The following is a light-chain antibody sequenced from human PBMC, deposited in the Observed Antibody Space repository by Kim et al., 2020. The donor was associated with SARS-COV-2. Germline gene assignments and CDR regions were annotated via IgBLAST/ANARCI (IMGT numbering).Light chain of an antibody. V-gene: IGLV1-44*01. CDR2: NNY. CDR1: SSNIGSNS. Sequence: ELTQPPSASGTPGQRVTIPCSGSSSNIGSNSVNWYQQLPGTAPKLLIYNNYERPSGVPDRFSGSKSGTSASLAISGLQSEDEADYHCAAWDNSLNGPAFGGGTKLTVL. CDR3: AAWDNSLNGPA. J-gene: IGLJ3*02.